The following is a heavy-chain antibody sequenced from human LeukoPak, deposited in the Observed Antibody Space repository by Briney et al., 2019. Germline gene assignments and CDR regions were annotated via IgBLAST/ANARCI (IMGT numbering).Heavy chain of an antibody. J-gene: IGHJ1*01. V-gene: IGHV3-21*01. CDR1: GFTFSSYS. D-gene: IGHD1-26*01. Sequence: GGSLRLSCAASGFTFSSYSMNWVRQAPGKGLEWVSSISSSSSYIYYADSVKGRFTISRDNAKNSLYLQMNSLRAEDTAVYYCARDRNSGSNGYFQHWGQGTLVTVSS. CDR3: ARDRNSGSNGYFQH. CDR2: ISSSSSYI.